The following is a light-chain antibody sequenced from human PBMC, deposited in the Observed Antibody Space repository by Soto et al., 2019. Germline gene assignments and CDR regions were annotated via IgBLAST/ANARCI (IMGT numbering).Light chain of an antibody. Sequence: QSALTQPASVSGSPGQSITISCTGTSSDVGGYNYVSWYRQHPGKAPKLLIYEVSNRPSGVSNRFSGSKSGNTASLTISGLQAEEADDYYRSSHTSSSTGVVFGTGTKVTVL. V-gene: IGLV2-14*01. J-gene: IGLJ1*01. CDR1: SSDVGGYNY. CDR3: SSHTSSSTGVV. CDR2: EVS.